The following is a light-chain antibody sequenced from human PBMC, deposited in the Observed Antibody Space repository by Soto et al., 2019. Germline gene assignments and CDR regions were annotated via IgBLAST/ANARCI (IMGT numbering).Light chain of an antibody. CDR3: SSYAGSNTLV. CDR2: EVT. J-gene: IGLJ2*01. Sequence: QSALTQPPSASGSPGQSVHISCAGSGSDIDVFDFVSWYQQHPGTAPKLIIYEVTKRPSGVPDRFSGSKSASTASLTVSGLQAEDEADYYCSSYAGSNTLVFGGGTKLTVL. CDR1: GSDIDVFDF. V-gene: IGLV2-8*01.